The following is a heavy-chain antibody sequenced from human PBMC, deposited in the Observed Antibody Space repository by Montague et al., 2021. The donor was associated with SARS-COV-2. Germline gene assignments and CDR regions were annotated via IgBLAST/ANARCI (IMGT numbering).Heavy chain of an antibody. CDR3: ARWDPQTLTLIGLRVKSAIDY. V-gene: IGHV4-34*01. Sequence: SETLSLTCAVYGGSFSGYYWTWIRQSPGKGLEWTAEINHSGTTNYNFNPSLRSRVTISVDTSKSQFSLKLSSVTAADTGVYYCARWDPQTLTLIGLRVKSAIDYWGQGTLVTVSS. CDR2: INHSGTT. D-gene: IGHD1-26*01. J-gene: IGHJ4*02. CDR1: GGSFSGYY.